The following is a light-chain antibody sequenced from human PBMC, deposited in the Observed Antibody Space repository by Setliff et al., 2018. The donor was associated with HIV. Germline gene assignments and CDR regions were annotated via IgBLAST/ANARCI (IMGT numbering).Light chain of an antibody. CDR2: GAS. CDR1: QSVSSN. J-gene: IGKJ3*01. CDR3: QQYNNWPPRFT. V-gene: IGKV3-15*01. Sequence: TLSVSLGERATLSCRASQSVSSNLAWYQQKPGQAPRLLIYGASTRATGIPGRFSGSGSGTEFTLTISSLQSEDFAVYYCQQYNNWPPRFTFGPGTKVDIK.